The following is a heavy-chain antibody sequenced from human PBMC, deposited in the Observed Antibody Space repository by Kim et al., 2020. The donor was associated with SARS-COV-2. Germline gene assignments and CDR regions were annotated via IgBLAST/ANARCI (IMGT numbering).Heavy chain of an antibody. V-gene: IGHV4-4*09. D-gene: IGHD6-13*01. Sequence: NYNPSLKSRVTISVDTSKNQMSLKLSSVTAADTAVYYCALIGSSWGGFDYWGQGILVTVSS. CDR3: ALIGSSWGGFDY. J-gene: IGHJ4*02.